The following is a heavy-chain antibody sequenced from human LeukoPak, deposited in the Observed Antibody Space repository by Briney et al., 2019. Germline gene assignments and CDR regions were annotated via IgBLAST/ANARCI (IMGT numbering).Heavy chain of an antibody. D-gene: IGHD6-25*01. CDR3: AKLWSTSRGAFDI. V-gene: IGHV3-23*01. Sequence: GGSLRLSCAASGFTFSSYAMSWVRQAPGKGPEWVSAISGSGGSTYYADSVKGRFTISRDNSKNTLYLQMNTLRAGDTAVYYCAKLWSTSRGAFDIWGQGTMVTVSS. CDR2: ISGSGGST. CDR1: GFTFSSYA. J-gene: IGHJ3*02.